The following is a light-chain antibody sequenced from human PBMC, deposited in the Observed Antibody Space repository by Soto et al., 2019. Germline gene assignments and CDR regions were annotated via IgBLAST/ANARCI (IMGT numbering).Light chain of an antibody. V-gene: IGKV1-9*01. CDR2: VAS. J-gene: IGKJ3*01. CDR3: QELNSFPFS. CDR1: QRVFSNSNNKKY. Sequence: DIEMTQSADSLALSLRKRATRNCKSSQRVFSNSNNKKYLAWDQQKPGKAPNLLISVASTFQSGVPSRFSGSGSGTEFTLTISSLQPEDFAPYYCQELNSFPFSFGPVTNVDI.